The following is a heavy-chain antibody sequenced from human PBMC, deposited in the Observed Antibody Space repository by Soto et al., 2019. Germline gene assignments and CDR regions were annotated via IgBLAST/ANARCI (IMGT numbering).Heavy chain of an antibody. Sequence: SETLSLTCTVSGGSVSGGDYFWSWLRQSPGKRLEWIAYIYYSGSTNYNPSLKSRATISVDTSKSQVSLTLTSMTAADAALYYCARYPNYYYYGFDVWGQGTAVTVS. J-gene: IGHJ6*02. CDR3: ARYPNYYYYGFDV. CDR2: IYYSGST. CDR1: GGSVSGGDYF. D-gene: IGHD3-10*01. V-gene: IGHV4-61*08.